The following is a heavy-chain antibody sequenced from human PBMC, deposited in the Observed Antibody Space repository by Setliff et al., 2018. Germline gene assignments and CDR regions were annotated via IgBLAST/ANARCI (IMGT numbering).Heavy chain of an antibody. D-gene: IGHD3-3*01. J-gene: IGHJ4*02. CDR3: ARAAITIFGVVIPFDY. CDR2: ISSSGSTI. Sequence: GGSLRLSCAASGFTFSDYYMSWIRQAPGKGLEWVSYISSSGSTIYYADSVKGRFTISRDNAKNSLYLQMNSLRAEDTAVYYCARAAITIFGVVIPFDYWGQGTLVTVSS. V-gene: IGHV3-11*04. CDR1: GFTFSDYY.